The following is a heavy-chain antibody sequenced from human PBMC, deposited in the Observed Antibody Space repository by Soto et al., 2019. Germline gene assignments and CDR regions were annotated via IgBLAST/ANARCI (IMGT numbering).Heavy chain of an antibody. CDR3: ASDSIAAAVYYYYGMDV. CDR2: ISYDGSNK. V-gene: IGHV3-30-3*01. J-gene: IGHJ6*02. Sequence: GGSLRLSCAASGFTFSSYAMHWVRQAPGKGLEWVAVISYDGSNKYYADSVKVRFTISRDNSKNTLYLQMNSLRAEDTAVYYCASDSIAAAVYYYYGMDVWGQGTTVTVSS. CDR1: GFTFSSYA. D-gene: IGHD6-13*01.